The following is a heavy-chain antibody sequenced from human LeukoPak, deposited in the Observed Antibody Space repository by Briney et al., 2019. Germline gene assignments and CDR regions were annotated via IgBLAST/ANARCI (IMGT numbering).Heavy chain of an antibody. CDR3: ARDRDDFWSLAYYYYMDV. D-gene: IGHD3-3*01. CDR2: IKQDGSEK. J-gene: IGHJ6*03. CDR1: GFTFSSYW. V-gene: IGHV3-7*01. Sequence: GGXLRLSCAASGFTFSSYWMSWVRQAPGKGLEWVANIKQDGSEKYYVDSVKGRFTIPRDNAKNSLYLQMNSLRAEDTAVYYCARDRDDFWSLAYYYYMDVWGKGTTVTVSS.